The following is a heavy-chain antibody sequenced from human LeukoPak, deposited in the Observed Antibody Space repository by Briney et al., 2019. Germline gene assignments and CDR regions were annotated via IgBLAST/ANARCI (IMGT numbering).Heavy chain of an antibody. J-gene: IGHJ6*02. V-gene: IGHV3-74*01. D-gene: IGHD6-13*01. Sequence: PGGSLRLSCAASGFTSSSYWMHWVRQVPGKGLVWVSRISGDGTARDYADSVKGRFTISRDNSKNTLYLQMNSLRAEDTAVYYCAKDWESIAAATYYYYGMDVWGQGTTVTVSS. CDR3: AKDWESIAAATYYYYGMDV. CDR1: GFTSSSYW. CDR2: ISGDGTAR.